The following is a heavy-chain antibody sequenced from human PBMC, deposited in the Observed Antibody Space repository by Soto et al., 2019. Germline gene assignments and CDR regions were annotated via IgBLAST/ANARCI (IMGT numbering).Heavy chain of an antibody. CDR3: AREGYGGEAPFDF. CDR1: GFTFRRHG. J-gene: IGHJ4*02. CDR2: IWYDGSHQ. Sequence: QLKLVESGGGVVQPGRSLRLSCAASGFTFRRHGMHWVRQAPGKGLEWVAVIWYDGSHQYYGDFVKGRFTISRDNSKDTLSLQRNSLRAEDTAIYYCAREGYGGEAPFDFWGQGTLVTVSS. D-gene: IGHD2-21*01. V-gene: IGHV3-33*01.